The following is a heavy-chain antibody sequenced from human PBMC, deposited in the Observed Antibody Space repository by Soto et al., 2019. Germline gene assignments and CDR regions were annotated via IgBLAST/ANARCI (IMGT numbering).Heavy chain of an antibody. CDR1: GFTLSGYG. J-gene: IGHJ5*02. CDR3: AKDRLQHLVRGWLDP. Sequence: QVRLVESGGGVVQPGRSLRLSCVASGFTLSGYGMHWVRQAPGKGLEWLGVISYDGTNTYYADYVKGRFTVSSDNSKNTLYLQMNSLRPEDTAVYYCAKDRLQHLVRGWLDPWGQGTLVTVSS. CDR2: ISYDGTNT. D-gene: IGHD3-10*01. V-gene: IGHV3-30*18.